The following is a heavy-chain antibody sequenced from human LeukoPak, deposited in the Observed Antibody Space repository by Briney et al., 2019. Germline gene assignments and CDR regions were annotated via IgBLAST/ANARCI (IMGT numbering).Heavy chain of an antibody. CDR2: IKSKTDGGTT. CDR1: GFTFSNAW. CDR3: TTDLRYCSSTSCYELGYFDY. Sequence: PGGSLRLSCAASGFTFSNAWMNWVRQAPGKGPEWVGRIKSKTDGGTTDYAAPVKGRFTISRDDSKNTLYLQMNSLKTEDTAVYYCTTDLRYCSSTSCYELGYFDYWGQGTLVTVSS. D-gene: IGHD2-2*01. J-gene: IGHJ4*02. V-gene: IGHV3-15*07.